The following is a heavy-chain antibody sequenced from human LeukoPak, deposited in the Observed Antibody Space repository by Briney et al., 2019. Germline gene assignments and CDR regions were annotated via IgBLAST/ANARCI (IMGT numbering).Heavy chain of an antibody. J-gene: IGHJ4*02. D-gene: IGHD6-13*01. CDR2: ISYDGSKK. CDR1: GFTFSSYA. Sequence: GGSLRLSCAASGFTFSSYAMHWVRQAPGKGLEWVAVISYDGSKKYYADSVKGRFTISRDNSKNTLYLQMNSLRAEDTAVYYCARDLSWGFDYWGQGTLVTVSS. V-gene: IGHV3-30-3*01. CDR3: ARDLSWGFDY.